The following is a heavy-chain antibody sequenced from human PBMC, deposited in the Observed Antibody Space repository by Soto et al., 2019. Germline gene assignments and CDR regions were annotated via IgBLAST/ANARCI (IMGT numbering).Heavy chain of an antibody. Sequence: GGSLRLSCAASGFTFNNYGMHWVRQAPGKGLEWVAFISDDGSNKYYADSMKGRFTMSRDNSKSTLYLQMSSLRVEDTAVYYCTKRRNVLRFLEWSSGMEVWGQGTTVTVSS. CDR2: ISDDGSNK. J-gene: IGHJ6*02. CDR3: TKRRNVLRFLEWSSGMEV. V-gene: IGHV3-30*18. D-gene: IGHD3-3*01. CDR1: GFTFNNYG.